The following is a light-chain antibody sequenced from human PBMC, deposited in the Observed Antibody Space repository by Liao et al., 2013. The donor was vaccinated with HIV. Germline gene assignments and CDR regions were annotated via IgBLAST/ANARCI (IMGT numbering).Light chain of an antibody. CDR3: QAWDRSTVV. J-gene: IGLJ2*01. V-gene: IGLV3-1*01. CDR2: QDT. CDR1: KLGDRY. Sequence: SYELTQPPSVSVSPGQTTSITCSGDKLGDRYVCWYQQKPGQSPVLVIYQDTKRPSGIPERFSGSNSGNTATLTISGTQSLDEGDYYCQAWDRSTVVFGGGTKLTVL.